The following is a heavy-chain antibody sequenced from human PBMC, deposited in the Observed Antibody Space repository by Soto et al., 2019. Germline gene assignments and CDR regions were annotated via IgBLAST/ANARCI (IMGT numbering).Heavy chain of an antibody. D-gene: IGHD5-18*01. CDR2: VINASGSV. CDR3: ARVGSRDAYNYVLDQ. V-gene: IGHV1-69*06. CDR1: GRIFSSFP. Sequence: QVQVVQSGAEVKKPGSSVKISCKASGRIFSSFPTSWVRQVPGQGLEWMGGVINASGSVTYAPKFQGRVTMTAVNSAGIGYMELTSLTSEDTAIYYCARVGSRDAYNYVLDQWGPGTMVTVSS. J-gene: IGHJ1*01.